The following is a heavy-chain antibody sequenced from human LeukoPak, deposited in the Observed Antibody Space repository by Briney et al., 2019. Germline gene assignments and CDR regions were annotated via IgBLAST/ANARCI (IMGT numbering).Heavy chain of an antibody. Sequence: SVKVSCKASGGTFSSYAISWVRQAPGQGLEWMGRIIPILGIANYAQKLQGRVTITADKSTSTAYMELSSLRSEDTAVYYCARSRQWLLDAFDIWGQGTVVTVSS. J-gene: IGHJ3*02. V-gene: IGHV1-69*04. D-gene: IGHD6-19*01. CDR3: ARSRQWLLDAFDI. CDR1: GGTFSSYA. CDR2: IIPILGIA.